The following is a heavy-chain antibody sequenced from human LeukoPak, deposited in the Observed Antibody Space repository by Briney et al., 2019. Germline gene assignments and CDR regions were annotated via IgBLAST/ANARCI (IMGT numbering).Heavy chain of an antibody. CDR3: AGGRDAFDI. CDR1: GYSLTSGYY. Sequence: KPSETLSLTCSVSGYSLTSGYYWGWIRQPPGKGLEWVGSIYYIGSPHYNPSLKSRVTVSIDTSRNTFFLKLNSLTAADSALYYCAGGRDAFDIWGQGTLVTVSS. CDR2: IYYIGSP. V-gene: IGHV4-38-2*02. J-gene: IGHJ3*02.